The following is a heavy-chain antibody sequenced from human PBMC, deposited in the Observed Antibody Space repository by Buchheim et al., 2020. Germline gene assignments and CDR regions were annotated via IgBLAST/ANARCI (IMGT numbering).Heavy chain of an antibody. D-gene: IGHD3-10*01. CDR2: INHSGST. J-gene: IGHJ4*02. Sequence: QVQLQQWGAGLLKPSETLSLTCAVYGGSFSGYYWSWIRQPPGKGLEWIGEINHSGSTNYNPSLKSRVTISVDTSKNQFSRKLSSVTAADTAVYYCARGRFDVRYYGSGSYFPVWGQGTL. CDR3: ARGRFDVRYYGSGSYFPV. V-gene: IGHV4-34*01. CDR1: GGSFSGYY.